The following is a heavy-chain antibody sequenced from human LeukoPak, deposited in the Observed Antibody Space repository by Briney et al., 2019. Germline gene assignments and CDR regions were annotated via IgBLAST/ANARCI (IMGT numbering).Heavy chain of an antibody. D-gene: IGHD3-22*01. CDR3: ARDPSRYYYDSSGYSDY. CDR2: ISSSSSYI. CDR1: GFIFSSFA. Sequence: GGSLRLSCAASGFIFSSFAMNWVRQAPGKGLEWVSSISSSSSYIYYADSVKGRFTISRDNAKNSLYLQMNSLRAEDTAVYYCARDPSRYYYDSSGYSDYWGQGTLVTVSS. J-gene: IGHJ4*02. V-gene: IGHV3-21*01.